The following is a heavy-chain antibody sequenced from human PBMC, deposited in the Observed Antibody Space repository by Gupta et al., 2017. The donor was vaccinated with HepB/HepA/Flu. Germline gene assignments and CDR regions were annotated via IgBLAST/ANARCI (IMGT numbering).Heavy chain of an antibody. J-gene: IGHJ4*02. D-gene: IGHD6-19*01. CDR2: SYYSGST. Sequence: QLQLQESGPGLVKPSETLSLTCTVSGVSLSSSSYYWGWIRQPPGKGMEWIGSSYYSGSTYYNPSLKSRVTISVDTSKNQFSRKRSSVTAADTAVYYCARQDIPPRGGEQWLPLPGGAVDYWGQGTRVTVSS. CDR3: ARQDIPPRGGEQWLPLPGGAVDY. CDR1: GVSLSSSSYY. V-gene: IGHV4-39*01.